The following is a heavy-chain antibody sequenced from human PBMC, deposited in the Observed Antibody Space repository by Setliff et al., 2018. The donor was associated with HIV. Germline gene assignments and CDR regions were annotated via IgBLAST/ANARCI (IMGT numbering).Heavy chain of an antibody. CDR2: ISGNNRMT. Sequence: ASVKVSCKTSGYKFNIFGVSWVRQAPGQGLEWMGWISGNNRMTYYAQNFQSRVTLTTDTSTSTVYMELRSLTSDDTAVYYCARGHHFYWYFDLWGPGTLVTVSS. CDR1: GYKFNIFG. CDR3: ARGHHFYWYFDL. V-gene: IGHV1-18*01. J-gene: IGHJ2*01.